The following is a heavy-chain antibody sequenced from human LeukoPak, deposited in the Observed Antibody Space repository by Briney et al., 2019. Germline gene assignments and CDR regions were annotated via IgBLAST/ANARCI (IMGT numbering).Heavy chain of an antibody. D-gene: IGHD4-11*01. V-gene: IGHV4-34*01. J-gene: IGHJ6*03. CDR1: GFTFCSYG. Sequence: PGGSVTLSCAASGFTFCSYGMRWVRQPPGKGREGFGEIYHSGSTNYHPSLKSRVTISVDTSKNQFSLKLSSVTAADTAVYYCARGGRHDYSKGSSWYNYYYYMDVWGKGTTVTVSS. CDR2: IYHSGST. CDR3: ARGGRHDYSKGSSWYNYYYYMDV.